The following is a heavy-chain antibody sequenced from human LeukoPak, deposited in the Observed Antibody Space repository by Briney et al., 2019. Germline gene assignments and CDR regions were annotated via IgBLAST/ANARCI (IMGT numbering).Heavy chain of an antibody. D-gene: IGHD6-13*01. J-gene: IGHJ5*02. V-gene: IGHV4-61*02. Sequence: PSETLSLTCTVSGGSISSGTYYWSWIRQPAGKGLEWIGRIYTSGSTNYNPSLKSRITISVDTSKNQFSLKLSSVTAADTAFYYCARQYSTNRYDDRGWFDPWGQGTLVTVSS. CDR3: ARQYSTNRYDDRGWFDP. CDR2: IYTSGST. CDR1: GGSISSGTYY.